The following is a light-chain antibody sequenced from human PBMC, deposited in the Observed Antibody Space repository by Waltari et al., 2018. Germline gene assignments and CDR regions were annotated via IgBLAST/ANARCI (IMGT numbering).Light chain of an antibody. CDR1: SSDGGGYDF. CDR3: SSFSRSATEVI. J-gene: IGLJ2*01. V-gene: IGLV2-14*03. Sequence: QSALTQPASVSGSPGQSITISCPGTSSDGGGYDFVSGYQQHPDQVPILLIHDVTKRPSGVSNRFSGSKSGNTAALTISGLQAEDEADYYCSSFSRSATEVIFGGGTKLTVL. CDR2: DVT.